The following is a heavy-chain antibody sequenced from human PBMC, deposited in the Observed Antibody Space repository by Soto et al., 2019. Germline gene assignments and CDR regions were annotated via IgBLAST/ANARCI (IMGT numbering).Heavy chain of an antibody. CDR2: VFYTGNT. V-gene: IGHV4-31*01. CDR3: ARASNGLAPFAY. Sequence: PXETLTLTCSVAGYALYNDAINWDWVSQQRGMGLVSNGYVFYTGNTYYNPSLKSLITTSGDPSKDYFSLRLSYVTAAYTGTYDPARASNGLAPFAYWGLGSVVTVSS. D-gene: IGHD2-8*01. J-gene: IGHJ4*02. CDR1: GYALYNDAIN.